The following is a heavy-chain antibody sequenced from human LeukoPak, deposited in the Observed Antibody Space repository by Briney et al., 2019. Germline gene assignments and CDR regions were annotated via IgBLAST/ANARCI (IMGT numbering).Heavy chain of an antibody. V-gene: IGHV4-59*01. Sequence: SETLSLTRTVSGGSISGNYWTWNRQPPGKGLEWIGQIHYTGKADYNPSLRSRITISVDTSKNQMFLKVSSVTAADTAVYYCARFGPYYDMDVWGQGTTVTVSS. CDR2: IHYTGKA. D-gene: IGHD3/OR15-3a*01. CDR3: ARFGPYYDMDV. J-gene: IGHJ6*02. CDR1: GGSISGNY.